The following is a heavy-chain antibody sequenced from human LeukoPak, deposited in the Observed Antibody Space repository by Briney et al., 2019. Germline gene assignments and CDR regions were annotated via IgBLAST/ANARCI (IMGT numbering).Heavy chain of an antibody. CDR3: ARGNGGSSAPFDF. V-gene: IGHV5-51*01. D-gene: IGHD7-27*01. J-gene: IGHJ4*02. CDR1: GYIFTSYW. Sequence: GESLKISWKGSGYIFTSYWIGWVRQLPGKGLEWMGIIYPGDSDIRYSPSFQGQVTISDDKSVSTAYLQWSSLRAADTAIYYCARGNGGSSAPFDFWGQGTLVTVSS. CDR2: IYPGDSDI.